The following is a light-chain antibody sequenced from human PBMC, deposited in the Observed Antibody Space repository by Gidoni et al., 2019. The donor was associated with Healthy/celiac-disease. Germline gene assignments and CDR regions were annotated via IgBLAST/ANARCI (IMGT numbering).Light chain of an antibody. V-gene: IGLV1-40*01. Sequence: QSVLTQPPSVSGAPGQGVTISFTGSSSNIGAGYDVHWYQQLPGTAPKLLIYGNSNRPSGVPDRFSGSKSGTSASLAITGLQAEDEADYYCQSYDSSLAGVFGTGTKVTVL. CDR3: QSYDSSLAGV. CDR2: GNS. CDR1: SSNIGAGYD. J-gene: IGLJ1*01.